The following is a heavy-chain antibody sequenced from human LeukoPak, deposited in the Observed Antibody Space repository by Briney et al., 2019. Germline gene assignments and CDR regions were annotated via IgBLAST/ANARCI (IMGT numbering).Heavy chain of an antibody. J-gene: IGHJ3*02. V-gene: IGHV3-7*01. D-gene: IGHD3-10*01. CDR2: IKQDGSEK. CDR3: ARPLSGFGESNDGFDI. Sequence: PGGSLRLSCAASGFTFISYWMSWVRQGPGKGLEWVASIKQDGSEKYYVDSVKGRFTISRDNAKNSLYLQMNSLRAEDTAVYYCARPLSGFGESNDGFDIWGQGTVVTVSS. CDR1: GFTFISYW.